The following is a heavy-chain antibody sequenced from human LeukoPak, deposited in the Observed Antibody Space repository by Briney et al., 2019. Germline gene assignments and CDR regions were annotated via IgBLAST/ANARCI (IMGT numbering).Heavy chain of an antibody. CDR1: GYTFTSYA. CDR3: ARGGGKRAFDI. J-gene: IGHJ3*02. D-gene: IGHD1-26*01. CDR2: INAGNGNT. V-gene: IGHV1-3*01. Sequence: GASVKVSCKASGYTFTSYAMHWVRQAPGQRLEWMGWINAGNGNTKYSQKFQGRVTITRDTSASIAYMELSSLRSEDTAVYYCARGGGKRAFDIWGQGTMVTVSS.